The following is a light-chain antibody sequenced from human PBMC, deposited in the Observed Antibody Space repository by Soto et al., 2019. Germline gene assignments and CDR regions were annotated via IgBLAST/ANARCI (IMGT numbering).Light chain of an antibody. CDR2: GAS. CDR1: QSVSTSY. V-gene: IGKV3-20*01. CDR3: QQYGSSYT. J-gene: IGKJ2*01. Sequence: EIVLTQSPGTLSLSPGERATLSCRASQSVSTSYLAWYQQKPGQAPRLLISGASRRATGIPGRFSGSGSGTDFTLTISRLEPEDFAVYYCQQYGSSYTFGQGTKLEIK.